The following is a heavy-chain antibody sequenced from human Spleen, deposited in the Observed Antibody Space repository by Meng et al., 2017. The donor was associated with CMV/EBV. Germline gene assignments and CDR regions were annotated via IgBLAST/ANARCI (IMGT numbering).Heavy chain of an antibody. D-gene: IGHD3-10*01. CDR1: GYPFSSYG. J-gene: IGHJ3*02. Sequence: ASVKVSCKASGYPFSSYGIDWVRQAPGQGLEWMGWINPNSGGTNYAQKFQGRVTMTRDTSISTAYMELSRLRSDDTAVYYCARGVPITMVRGDLYAFDIWGQGTMVTVSS. CDR2: INPNSGGT. V-gene: IGHV1-2*02. CDR3: ARGVPITMVRGDLYAFDI.